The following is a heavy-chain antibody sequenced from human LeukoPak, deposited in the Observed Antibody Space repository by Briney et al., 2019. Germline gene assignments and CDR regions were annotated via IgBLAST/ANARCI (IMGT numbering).Heavy chain of an antibody. D-gene: IGHD4-17*01. CDR2: IYYSGST. CDR1: DGSVSSGSHY. Sequence: PSETLSLTCTVSDGSVSSGSHYWSWIRQPPGKGLEWIGYIYYSGSTNYNPSLKSRVTISVDTSKNQFSLKLSSVTAADTAVYYCARDTYRTTGFDYWGQGTLVTVSS. CDR3: ARDTYRTTGFDY. V-gene: IGHV4-61*01. J-gene: IGHJ4*02.